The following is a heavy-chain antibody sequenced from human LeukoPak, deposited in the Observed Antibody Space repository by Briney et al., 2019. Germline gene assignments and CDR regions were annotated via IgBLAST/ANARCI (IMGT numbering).Heavy chain of an antibody. J-gene: IGHJ4*02. CDR2: ISYSGST. CDR3: ARGSQSLGYCSGGSCRAKIFDY. D-gene: IGHD2-15*01. V-gene: IGHV4-59*12. Sequence: SETLSLTCTVSGGSIGSFYWSWIRQPPGKGLEWIASISYSGSTNQNPSLKSRVTISVDTSKNQFSLKLSSVTAADTAVYYCARGSQSLGYCSGGSCRAKIFDYWGQGTLVTVSS. CDR1: GGSIGSFY.